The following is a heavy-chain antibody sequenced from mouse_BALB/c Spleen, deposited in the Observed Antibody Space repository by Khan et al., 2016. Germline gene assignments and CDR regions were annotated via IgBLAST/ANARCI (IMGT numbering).Heavy chain of an antibody. Sequence: QIQLVQSGPELKKPGETVKISCKASGYTFTNYGMNWVKQAPGKGLKWMGWINTNTGEPTYAEEFKGRFAFSLETSASTAYLQINTLKNEDTATYFSAKEYYGSNGLAYWGQGTLVTVSA. CDR1: GYTFTNYG. J-gene: IGHJ3*01. CDR2: INTNTGEP. CDR3: AKEYYGSNGLAY. V-gene: IGHV9-3*02. D-gene: IGHD1-1*01.